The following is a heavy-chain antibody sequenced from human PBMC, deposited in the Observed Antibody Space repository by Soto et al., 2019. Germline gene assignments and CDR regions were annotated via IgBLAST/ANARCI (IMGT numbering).Heavy chain of an antibody. J-gene: IGHJ4*02. CDR3: AKGKGVGSTPDGANC. CDR1: GFTFSRYG. CDR2: VRSDGDTT. V-gene: IGHV3-23*01. Sequence: EVQVLESGGGLVQPGGSLRLSCAASGFTFSRYGMNWVRQAPGEGLEWVSGVRSDGDTTYNADSVKGRFTVSRDNFKNTVDLQMNSLRVEDTAVYHCAKGKGVGSTPDGANCWGQGTLVTVSS. D-gene: IGHD1-26*01.